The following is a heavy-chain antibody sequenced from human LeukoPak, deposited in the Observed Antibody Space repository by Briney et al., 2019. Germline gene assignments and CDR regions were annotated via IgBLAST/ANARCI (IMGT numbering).Heavy chain of an antibody. CDR1: GLTISNNF. V-gene: IGHV3-66*01. Sequence: GGSLRLSCAASGLTISNNFMGWVRQAPGKGLEWVSPIYSGGSTYSADSVKGRFTISRDNSKYTLHLQMNSLRAEDTAVYYCARDTGFYGSGRHGYFDHWGQGTLVTVSS. CDR3: ARDTGFYGSGRHGYFDH. D-gene: IGHD3-10*01. CDR2: IYSGGST. J-gene: IGHJ1*01.